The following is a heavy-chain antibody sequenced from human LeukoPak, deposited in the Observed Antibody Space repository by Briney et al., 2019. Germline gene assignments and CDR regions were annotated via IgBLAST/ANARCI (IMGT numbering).Heavy chain of an antibody. V-gene: IGHV3-13*01. CDR1: GFTFSKDD. CDR3: TKEFCGSRAACAGGSYYDF. J-gene: IGHJ2*01. D-gene: IGHD2-15*01. CDR2: IGVTGDT. Sequence: PGGSLRLSCAASGFTFSKDDFHWVRQAPGKGLKGFAAIGVTGDTSYADSVKGRFPISRDDAANSLYLQMRSLGAGDTALYYCTKEFCGSRAACAGGSYYDFWGRGALVTVSS.